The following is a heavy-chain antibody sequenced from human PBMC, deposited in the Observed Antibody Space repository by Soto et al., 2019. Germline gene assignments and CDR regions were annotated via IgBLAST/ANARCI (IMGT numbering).Heavy chain of an antibody. CDR3: AIGGYCSGGSCPDYYYYMDV. CDR2: IIPILGIA. Sequence: SVQVSCKASGGTFSSYTISWVRQAPGQGLEWMGRIIPILGIANYAQKFQCRVTITADKSTSTAYMELSSLRSEDTAVYYCAIGGYCSGGSCPDYYYYMDVWGKGTTVTVSS. V-gene: IGHV1-69*02. J-gene: IGHJ6*03. D-gene: IGHD2-15*01. CDR1: GGTFSSYT.